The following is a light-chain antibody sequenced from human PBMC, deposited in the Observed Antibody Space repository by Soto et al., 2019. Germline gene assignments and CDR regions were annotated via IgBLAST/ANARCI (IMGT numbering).Light chain of an antibody. CDR2: DAS. J-gene: IGKJ1*01. CDR3: QQYNSYSPWT. V-gene: IGKV1-5*01. CDR1: QSVNKW. Sequence: DIQMTHSPSTLAASFLDRVTITCLSSQSVNKWLAWFQQKPGKVPKLLIFDASTLQTGVPSRFGGGGSGTEFTLTISGLQPDDFATYYCQQYNSYSPWTFGPGTKVDIK.